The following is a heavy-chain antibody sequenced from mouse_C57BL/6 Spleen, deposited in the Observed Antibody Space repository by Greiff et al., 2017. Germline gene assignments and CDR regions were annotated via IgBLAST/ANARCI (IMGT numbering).Heavy chain of an antibody. Sequence: VQLQQSGPELVKPGASVKISCKASGYTFTDYYMNWVKQSHGKSLEWIGDINPNNGGTSYNQKFKGKATLTVDKSSSTTYMELRRLTSDDSAVYYSARSYGNYDYWGKGTTLTVSS. D-gene: IGHD2-1*01. J-gene: IGHJ2*01. CDR2: INPNNGGT. CDR1: GYTFTDYY. V-gene: IGHV1-26*01. CDR3: ARSYGNYDY.